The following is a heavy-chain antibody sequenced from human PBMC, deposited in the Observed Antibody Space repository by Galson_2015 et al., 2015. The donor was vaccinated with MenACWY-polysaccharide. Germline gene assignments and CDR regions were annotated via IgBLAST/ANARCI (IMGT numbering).Heavy chain of an antibody. J-gene: IGHJ4*02. CDR2: RGSGGGP. CDR1: GFRCRGNA. Sequence: CMRLGGAAAGFRCRGNAWSWGGQAPGGGLVWVSGRGSGGGPYYADAVYGRVTVSRDNSINMLHLQMNNLRAEDTAVYYCAKVGPRSSWTMGIDYWGQGTLVTVSS. D-gene: IGHD6-13*01. CDR3: AKVGPRSSWTMGIDY. V-gene: IGHV3-23*01.